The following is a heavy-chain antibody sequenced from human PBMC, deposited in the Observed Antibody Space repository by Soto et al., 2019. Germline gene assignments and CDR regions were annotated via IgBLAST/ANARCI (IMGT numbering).Heavy chain of an antibody. CDR2: IIPMFGTG. Sequence: QVQLVQSGAEVKKPGSSVKVSCKASGGTFSSYTISWVRQAPGQGLEWMGGIIPMFGTGNYAQKFQGRVTITADESTNTAYMELSSLRSEDTAVYYCARRYCISPSCHYSGLDVWVQGTTVTVSS. CDR3: ARRYCISPSCHYSGLDV. CDR1: GGTFSSYT. D-gene: IGHD2-2*01. J-gene: IGHJ6*02. V-gene: IGHV1-69*12.